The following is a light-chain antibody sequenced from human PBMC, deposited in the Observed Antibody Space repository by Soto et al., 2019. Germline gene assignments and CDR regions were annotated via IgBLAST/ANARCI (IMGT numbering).Light chain of an antibody. CDR1: NIGSKS. J-gene: IGLJ2*01. CDR3: QVWDSSSDHVV. Sequence: YELTQPPSVSVAPGKTARITCGGNNIGSKSVHWYQQKPGQAPVLVIYYDSDRPAGIPERFSGFNSGNTATLTISRVEAGDEADYYCQVWDSSSDHVVFGGGTKLTVL. V-gene: IGLV3-21*04. CDR2: YDS.